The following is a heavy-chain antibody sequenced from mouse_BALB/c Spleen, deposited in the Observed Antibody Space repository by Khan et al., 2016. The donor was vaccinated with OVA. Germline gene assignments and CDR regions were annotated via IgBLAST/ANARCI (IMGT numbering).Heavy chain of an antibody. V-gene: IGHV2-3*01. Sequence: QMQLKESGPGLVAPSQSLYITCTVSGFSLATYGVSWVRQPPGKGLEWLGIIWGDGNTNYHSALRSRLTISKDYSKSQVIFKLNSMQTDDTATYHCAKFYYCGVSNCYFDVWGAGTTVTVSS. J-gene: IGHJ1*01. D-gene: IGHD1-1*02. CDR1: GFSLATYG. CDR2: IWGDGNT. CDR3: AKFYYCGVSNCYFDV.